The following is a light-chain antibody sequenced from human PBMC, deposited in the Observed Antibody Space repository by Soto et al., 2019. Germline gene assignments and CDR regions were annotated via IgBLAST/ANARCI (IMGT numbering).Light chain of an antibody. CDR3: CSYAGIHTYV. CDR1: SRDVGGFDY. Sequence: QSALTQHRSVSGSPGQSVTISCTGTSRDVGGFDYVSWYQQHPGKVPTLIMYDVAQRPSGVPERFSGFKSGNTASLTISGLDPCDEADYYCCSYAGIHTYVFGTGTKLTVL. CDR2: DVA. J-gene: IGLJ1*01. V-gene: IGLV2-11*01.